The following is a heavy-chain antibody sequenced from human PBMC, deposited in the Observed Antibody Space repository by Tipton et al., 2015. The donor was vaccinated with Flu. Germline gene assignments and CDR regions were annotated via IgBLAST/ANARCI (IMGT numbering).Heavy chain of an antibody. CDR2: FYNNGST. V-gene: IGHV4-4*07. Sequence: TLSLTCSVSGGSISTYYWSWIRQPAGKGLEWVGHFYNNGSTRYNPSLKNRCTMSADTSRSQFSLKVTSVTAADMAVYFCAREGDDYSRGWYASWGQGILVTVSS. J-gene: IGHJ5*02. D-gene: IGHD6-19*01. CDR1: GGSISTYY. CDR3: AREGDDYSRGWYAS.